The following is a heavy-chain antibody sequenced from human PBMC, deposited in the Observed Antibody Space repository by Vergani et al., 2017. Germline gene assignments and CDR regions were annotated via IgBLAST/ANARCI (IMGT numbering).Heavy chain of an antibody. CDR1: GFSFRSYG. Sequence: QVQLVESGGGVVQPGRSLRLSYAASGFSFRSYGMHWVRQAPGKGLEWVAVIWYDGGNKYYADSVQGRFTISRDNSKNTLYLQMNSLRAEDTAVYYGGKDGGGEVIAAVDYWGQGTLVTVSS. D-gene: IGHD6-6*01. J-gene: IGHJ4*02. V-gene: IGHV3-33*06. CDR3: GKDGGGEVIAAVDY. CDR2: IWYDGGNK.